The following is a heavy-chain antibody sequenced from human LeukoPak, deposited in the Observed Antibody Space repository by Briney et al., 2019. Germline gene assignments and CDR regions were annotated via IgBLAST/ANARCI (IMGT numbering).Heavy chain of an antibody. CDR1: GYTLTELS. V-gene: IGHV1-24*01. J-gene: IGHJ4*02. D-gene: IGHD3-3*01. CDR2: FDPEDGET. Sequence: GASVKVSCKASGYTLTELSMHWVRQAPGKGLEWMGGFDPEDGETIYAQKFQGRVTMTEDTSTDTAYMELSSLRSEDTAVYYCATDRGRDDFWSGYYTDWGQGTLVTVSS. CDR3: ATDRGRDDFWSGYYTD.